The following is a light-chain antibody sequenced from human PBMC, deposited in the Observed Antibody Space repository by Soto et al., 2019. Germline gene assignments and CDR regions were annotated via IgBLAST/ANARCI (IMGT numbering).Light chain of an antibody. CDR1: SSDVGGYNY. V-gene: IGLV2-11*01. J-gene: IGLJ1*01. CDR3: CSYAGSDTLYV. Sequence: QSALTQPRSVSGSPGQSVTISCTGTSSDVGGYNYVSWYQQHPGKAPKLTIYDVSKRPSGVPDRFSGSKSGNTASLTLSGLQAEDEADYYCCSYAGSDTLYVFGGGTKLTVL. CDR2: DVS.